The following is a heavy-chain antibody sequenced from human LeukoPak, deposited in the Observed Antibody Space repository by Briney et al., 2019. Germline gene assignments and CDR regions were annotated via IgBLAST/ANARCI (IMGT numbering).Heavy chain of an antibody. CDR2: ISYDGSNK. J-gene: IGHJ4*02. CDR1: GFTFSSYG. Sequence: GRSLRLSCAASGFTFSSYGMHWVRQAPGKGLEWVAVISYDGSNKYYADSVKGRFTISRDNSKNTLYPQMNSLRAEDTAVYYCAKDTGEQQLVPEYFDYWGQGTLVTVSS. V-gene: IGHV3-30*18. D-gene: IGHD6-13*01. CDR3: AKDTGEQQLVPEYFDY.